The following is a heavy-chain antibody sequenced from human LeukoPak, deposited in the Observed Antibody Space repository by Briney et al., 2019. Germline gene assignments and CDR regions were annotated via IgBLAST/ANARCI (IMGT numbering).Heavy chain of an antibody. V-gene: IGHV3-23*01. CDR1: GFTFSSYA. J-gene: IGHJ4*02. CDR3: AKGVYDYVWGSFYDY. D-gene: IGHD3-16*01. Sequence: GGSLRLSCAASGFTFSSYAMSWVRQAPGKGLEWVSAISGSGGSTYYADSVKGRFTISRDNSKHTLYLQMNSLRAEDTAVYYCAKGVYDYVWGSFYDYWGQGTLVTVSS. CDR2: ISGSGGST.